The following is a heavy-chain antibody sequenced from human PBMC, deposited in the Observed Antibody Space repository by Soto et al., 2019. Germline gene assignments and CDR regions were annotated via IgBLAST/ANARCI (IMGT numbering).Heavy chain of an antibody. D-gene: IGHD2-21*01. CDR1: GYTFTSYA. Sequence: QVQLVQSGAEVKKPGASVKVSCKASGYTFTSYAMHWVRQAPGQRLEWMGWINAGNGNTKYSQKFQGRVTITRDTTASTAYVELGSLRSEDTAISYRARGLRGGEADCFDPGSQGTLVSVAS. CDR3: ARGLRGGEADCFDP. V-gene: IGHV1-3*01. J-gene: IGHJ5*02. CDR2: INAGNGNT.